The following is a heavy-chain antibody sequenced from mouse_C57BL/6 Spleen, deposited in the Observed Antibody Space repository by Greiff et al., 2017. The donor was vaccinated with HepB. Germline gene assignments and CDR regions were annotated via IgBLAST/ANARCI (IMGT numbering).Heavy chain of an antibody. CDR2: IDPSDSYT. J-gene: IGHJ1*03. D-gene: IGHD1-1*01. CDR3: ARCSTVVARYFDV. Sequence: QVQLQQPGAELVRPGTSVKLSCKASGYTFTSYWMHWVKQRPGQGLEWIGVIDPSDSYTNYNQKFKGKATLTVDTSSSPAYMQLSSLTSEDSAVYYCARCSTVVARYFDVWGTGTTVTVSS. V-gene: IGHV1-59*01. CDR1: GYTFTSYW.